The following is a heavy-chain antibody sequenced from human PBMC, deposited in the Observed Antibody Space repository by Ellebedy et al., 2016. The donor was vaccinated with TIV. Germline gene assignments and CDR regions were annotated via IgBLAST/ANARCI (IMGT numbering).Heavy chain of an antibody. CDR3: AKGEVVLWFGEPTYFDY. CDR2: ISGSGGST. J-gene: IGHJ4*02. D-gene: IGHD3-10*01. V-gene: IGHV3-23*01. CDR1: GFTFSSYA. Sequence: GGSLRLXXAASGFTFSSYAMSWVRQAPGKGLEWVSAISGSGGSTYYADSVKGRFTISRDNSKNTLYLQMNSLRAEDTAVYYCAKGEVVLWFGEPTYFDYWGQGTLVTVSS.